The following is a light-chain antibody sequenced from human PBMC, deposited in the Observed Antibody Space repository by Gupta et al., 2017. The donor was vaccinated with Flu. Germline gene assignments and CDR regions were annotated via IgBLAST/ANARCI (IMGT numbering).Light chain of an antibody. CDR3: MQGTQWPT. CDR2: RVS. V-gene: IGKV2-30*02. J-gene: IGKJ1*01. Sequence: DVVMTQSPLSLPVTLGQPASISCRSGQSLVHSNGNTYLTWFQQRPGQSPRRRIYRVSNRDSGVPDRFSGSGSGTDFTLKISRVEADDVGMDYCMQGTQWPTCGQGTKVEIK. CDR1: QSLVHSNGNTY.